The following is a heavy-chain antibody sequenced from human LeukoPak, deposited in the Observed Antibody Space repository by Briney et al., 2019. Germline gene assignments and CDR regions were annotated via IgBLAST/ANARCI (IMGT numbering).Heavy chain of an antibody. V-gene: IGHV4-59*08. D-gene: IGHD3-3*01. CDR2: IYYSGST. CDR1: GGSISSYY. Sequence: SETLSLTCTVSGGSISSYYWSWIRQPPGKGLEWIGYIYYSGSTNYNPSLKSRVTISVDTSKNQFSLKLSSVTAADTAGYYCARHAPPDCEFWSGYDTWGQGTLVTVSS. CDR3: ARHAPPDCEFWSGYDT. J-gene: IGHJ5*02.